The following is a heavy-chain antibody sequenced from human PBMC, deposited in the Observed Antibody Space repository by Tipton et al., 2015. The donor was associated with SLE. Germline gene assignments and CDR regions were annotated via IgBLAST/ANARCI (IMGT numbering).Heavy chain of an antibody. Sequence: LRLSCTVSGGSISSYYWSWIRQPPGKGLEWIGYIYYSGSTNYNPSLKSRVTISVDTSKNQFSLKLSSVTAADTAGYYCARFNPPQALDYWGQGTLVTVSS. D-gene: IGHD6-6*01. CDR3: ARFNPPQALDY. J-gene: IGHJ4*02. CDR1: GGSISSYY. CDR2: IYYSGST. V-gene: IGHV4-59*01.